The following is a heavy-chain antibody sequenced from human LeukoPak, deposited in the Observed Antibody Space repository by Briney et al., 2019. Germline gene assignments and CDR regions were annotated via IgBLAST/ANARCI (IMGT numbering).Heavy chain of an antibody. CDR2: IYTSGST. Sequence: SETLSLTCTVSSGSISSSYWIWIRQPAGKGLEWIGRIYTSGSTNYNPSLKSRVTISVDKSKNQFSLKLRSVTAADTAVYYCVGGYYDSSGYPMRDFDYWGQGTLVTVSS. V-gene: IGHV4-4*07. CDR1: SGSISSSY. J-gene: IGHJ4*02. D-gene: IGHD3-22*01. CDR3: VGGYYDSSGYPMRDFDY.